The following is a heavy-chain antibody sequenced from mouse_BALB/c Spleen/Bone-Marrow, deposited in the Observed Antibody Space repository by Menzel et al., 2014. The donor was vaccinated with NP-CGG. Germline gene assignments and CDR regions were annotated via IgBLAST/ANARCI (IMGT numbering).Heavy chain of an antibody. Sequence: EVQGVESGGGLVQPGGSLKLSYATSGFTFSDYYMYWVRQTPEKRLEWVAYISNGGGSTYYPDTVKGRFTISRDNAKNTLYLQMSRLKSEDTAMYYCARRGWYYAMDYWGQGTSVTVSS. D-gene: IGHD2-3*01. V-gene: IGHV5-12*02. CDR3: ARRGWYYAMDY. J-gene: IGHJ4*01. CDR2: ISNGGGST. CDR1: GFTFSDYY.